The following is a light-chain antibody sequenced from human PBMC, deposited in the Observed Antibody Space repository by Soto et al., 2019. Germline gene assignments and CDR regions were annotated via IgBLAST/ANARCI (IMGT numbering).Light chain of an antibody. V-gene: IGKV4-1*01. Sequence: DVVLTQSPDSLAVSLGEGATINCKSSQSVLYSSNNMNYLAWYQQKAGQPPKLLIYWASTRESGVPDRFGDSGSGTEFTLTISSLQAEDVAVYYCQQYYSSPWTFGQGTKVDIK. CDR1: QSVLYSSNNMNY. CDR3: QQYYSSPWT. CDR2: WAS. J-gene: IGKJ1*01.